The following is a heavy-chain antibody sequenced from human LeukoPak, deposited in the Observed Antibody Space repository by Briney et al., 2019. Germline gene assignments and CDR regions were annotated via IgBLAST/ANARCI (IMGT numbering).Heavy chain of an antibody. Sequence: SQTLSLTCTVSGGSISSGSYYWSWIRQPAGKGLEWIGRIYTSGSTNYNPPLKSRVTISVDTSKNQFSLKLSSVTAADTAVYYCASTGRYYMDVWGKGTTVTVSS. D-gene: IGHD1-14*01. CDR3: ASTGRYYMDV. CDR1: GGSISSGSYY. CDR2: IYTSGST. V-gene: IGHV4-61*02. J-gene: IGHJ6*03.